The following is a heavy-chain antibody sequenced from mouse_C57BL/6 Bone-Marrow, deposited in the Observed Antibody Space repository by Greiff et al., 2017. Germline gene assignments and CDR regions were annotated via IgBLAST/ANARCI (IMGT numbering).Heavy chain of an antibody. Sequence: QVQLQQPGTELVKPGASVKLSCKASGYTFTSYWMHWVKQRPGQGLEWIGNINPSNGGTNYNEKFKSKATLTVDKSSSAAYMQLSSLTSEDSAVYYCARWSLRGIAMDYGGQGTSVTVSS. CDR1: GYTFTSYW. CDR3: ARWSLRGIAMDY. J-gene: IGHJ4*01. V-gene: IGHV1-53*01. CDR2: INPSNGGT. D-gene: IGHD2-1*01.